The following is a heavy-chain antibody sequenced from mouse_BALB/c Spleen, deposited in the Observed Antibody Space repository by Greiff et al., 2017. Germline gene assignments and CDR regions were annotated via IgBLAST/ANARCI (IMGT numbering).Heavy chain of an antibody. Sequence: EVHLVESGGGLVQPGGSLKLSCAASGFTFSSYTMSWVRQTPEKRLEWVAYISNGGGSTYYPDTVKGRFTISRDNAKNTLYLQMSSLKSEDTAMYYCARHGSYYAMDYWGQGTSVTVSS. J-gene: IGHJ4*01. CDR1: GFTFSSYT. CDR2: ISNGGGST. V-gene: IGHV5-12-2*01. CDR3: ARHGSYYAMDY.